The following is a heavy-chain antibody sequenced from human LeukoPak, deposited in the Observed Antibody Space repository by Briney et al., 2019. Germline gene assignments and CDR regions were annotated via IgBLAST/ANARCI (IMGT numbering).Heavy chain of an antibody. CDR3: AREVGSSWVYYFDY. D-gene: IGHD6-13*01. CDR1: GFTFSSYG. Sequence: GRSLRLSCAASGFTFSSYGMHWVRQAPGKGLEWVAVIWYDGSNKYYADSVKGRFTISRDNSKNTLYLQMNSLRAEDTAVYYCAREVGSSWVYYFDYWGQGTLVTVSS. V-gene: IGHV3-33*01. J-gene: IGHJ4*02. CDR2: IWYDGSNK.